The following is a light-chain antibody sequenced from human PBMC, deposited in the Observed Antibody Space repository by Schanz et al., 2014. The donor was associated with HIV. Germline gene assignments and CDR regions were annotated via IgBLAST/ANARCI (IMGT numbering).Light chain of an antibody. CDR2: DVS. V-gene: IGLV2-14*03. CDR3: CSYAGSYTFVV. CDR1: SSDVGGYNY. J-gene: IGLJ3*02. Sequence: QSVLTQPASVSGSPGQSITISCTGTSSDVGGYNYVPWYQQHPDKVPKLMIYDVSNRPSGVSNRFSGSKSGNTASLTISGLQAEDEADYYCCSYAGSYTFVVFGGGTKLTVL.